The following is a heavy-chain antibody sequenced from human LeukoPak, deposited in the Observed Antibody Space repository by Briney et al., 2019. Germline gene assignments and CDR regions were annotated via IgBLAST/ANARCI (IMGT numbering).Heavy chain of an antibody. CDR1: GFTFSSYS. J-gene: IGHJ4*02. D-gene: IGHD6-13*01. V-gene: IGHV3-21*01. CDR2: ISSSSSYI. CDR3: AKSKWMAAAGTSDY. Sequence: GGSLRLSCAASGFTFSSYSMDWVRQAPGKGLEWVSSISSSSSYIYYADSVKGRFTISRDNAKNSLYLQMNSLRAEDTAVYYCAKSKWMAAAGTSDYWGQGTLVMVSS.